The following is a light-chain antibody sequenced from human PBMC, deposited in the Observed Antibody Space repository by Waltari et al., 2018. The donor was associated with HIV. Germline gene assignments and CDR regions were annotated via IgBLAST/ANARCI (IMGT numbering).Light chain of an antibody. CDR3: HPYGSSPGT. V-gene: IGKV3-20*01. CDR2: GAS. J-gene: IGKJ1*01. CDR1: KSVSSNS. Sequence: EIVLTQSPGTLSLSPGGRATLSCRASKSVSSNSLAWYQHKPGQAPKLLLYGASTRTTGFSDRFSGSGSGADFTLIISRMQPEDLAVYYCHPYGSSPGTFGQGTNVEIK.